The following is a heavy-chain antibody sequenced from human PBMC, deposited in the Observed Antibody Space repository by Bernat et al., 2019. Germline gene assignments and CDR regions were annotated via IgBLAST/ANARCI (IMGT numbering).Heavy chain of an antibody. CDR1: GFTFSSYA. J-gene: IGHJ4*02. V-gene: IGHV3-30-3*01. CDR2: ISYDGSNK. D-gene: IGHD1-26*01. Sequence: QVQLVESGGGVVQPGRSLRLSCAASGFTFSSYAMHWVRQAPGKGLEWVAVISYDGSNKYYADSVKGRFTISRDNSKNTLYLQMNSLRAEDTAVYYCARDPLLQREPYYWGQGTLVTVSS. CDR3: ARDPLLQREPYY.